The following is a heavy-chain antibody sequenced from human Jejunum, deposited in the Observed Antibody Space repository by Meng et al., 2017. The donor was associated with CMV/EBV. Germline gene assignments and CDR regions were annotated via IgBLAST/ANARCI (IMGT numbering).Heavy chain of an antibody. D-gene: IGHD3-3*01. J-gene: IGHJ4*02. V-gene: IGHV3-9*01. Sequence: GFDFDDYAMHWVRQAPGKGLEWVSGIGWNSGSIVYADSVKGRFSISRDNAKNSLYLQMISLRPEDTGFYYCAKGRGPYDFWSGPDSWGQGTLVTVSS. CDR2: IGWNSGSI. CDR1: GFDFDDYA. CDR3: AKGRGPYDFWSGPDS.